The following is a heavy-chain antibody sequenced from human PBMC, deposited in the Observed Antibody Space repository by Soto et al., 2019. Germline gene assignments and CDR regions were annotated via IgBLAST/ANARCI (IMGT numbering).Heavy chain of an antibody. CDR3: AKDQKLDLPHYRDH. D-gene: IGHD3-3*01. J-gene: IGHJ4*02. CDR1: GFTFSSSA. CDR2: ISGSGGST. V-gene: IGHV3-23*01. Sequence: EVQLLESGGGLVQPGESLRLSCAASGFTFSSSAMSWVRQAPGKELEWVSTISGSGGSTFYADSVKGRFTISRDNSKNTLYLQMNSLRAEDTAVYHCAKDQKLDLPHYRDHWGRGTLVAVSS.